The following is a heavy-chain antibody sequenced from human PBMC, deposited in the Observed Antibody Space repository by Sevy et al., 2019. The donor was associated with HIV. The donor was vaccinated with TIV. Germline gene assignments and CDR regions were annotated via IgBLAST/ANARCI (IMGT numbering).Heavy chain of an antibody. D-gene: IGHD5-18*01. CDR3: ARHVSMMTVDTTMWDYQYGMDV. Sequence: GESLKISCKGSGYSFTTYWIGWVRQTPGIGLEWMGVIYPGDSDTSYSPSFQGQVTISADKSITTAYLQWNSLKASDTAMYYCARHVSMMTVDTTMWDYQYGMDVWGQGTTVTVSS. CDR2: IYPGDSDT. J-gene: IGHJ6*02. V-gene: IGHV5-51*01. CDR1: GYSFTTYW.